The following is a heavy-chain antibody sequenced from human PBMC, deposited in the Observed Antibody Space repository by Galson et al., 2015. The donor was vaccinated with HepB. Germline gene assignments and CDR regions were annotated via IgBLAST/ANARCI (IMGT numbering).Heavy chain of an antibody. CDR2: INTHTGNP. Sequence: SVKVSCKASGYTFSTYAINWVRQAHGQGLEWMGWINTHTGNPTYAPGFTGRFVFSLDSSVTTAYLQITSLKAGDTAVYYCAREGFGEIAFDYWGQGSLVTVSS. D-gene: IGHD3-10*01. CDR1: GYTFSTYA. V-gene: IGHV7-4-1*02. J-gene: IGHJ4*02. CDR3: AREGFGEIAFDY.